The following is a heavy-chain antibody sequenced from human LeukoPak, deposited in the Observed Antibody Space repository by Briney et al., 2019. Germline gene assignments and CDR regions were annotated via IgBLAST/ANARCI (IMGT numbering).Heavy chain of an antibody. CDR1: GFPFSTYA. Sequence: GGSLRLSCAASGFPFSTYAMNWVRQAPGKGLEWVSSISSSSSYIYYADSVKGRFTISRDNAKNSLYLQMNSLRAEDTAVYYCARDQRFLEWLTPFYYYYGMDVWGQGTTVTVSS. CDR2: ISSSSSYI. CDR3: ARDQRFLEWLTPFYYYYGMDV. V-gene: IGHV3-21*01. J-gene: IGHJ6*02. D-gene: IGHD3-3*01.